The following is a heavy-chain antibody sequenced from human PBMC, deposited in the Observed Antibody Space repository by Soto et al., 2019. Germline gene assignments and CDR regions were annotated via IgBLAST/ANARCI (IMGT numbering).Heavy chain of an antibody. V-gene: IGHV3-74*01. CDR1: GITFSGDW. Sequence: EVQLVESGGGSVQPGGSLRLSCVASGITFSGDWMHWVRQVPGKGLVWVARVDSDGRGPSYADSVKSRFTISRDNAKNTLYLQMNSLRVEDTDVYYCATFFEHWGQGIPVTGSS. J-gene: IGHJ4*02. CDR3: ATFFEH. CDR2: VDSDGRGP.